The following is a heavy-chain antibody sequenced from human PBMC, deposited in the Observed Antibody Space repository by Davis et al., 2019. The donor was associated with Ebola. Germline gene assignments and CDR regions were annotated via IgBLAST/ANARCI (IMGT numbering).Heavy chain of an antibody. CDR1: GYSFTGYY. CDR3: AREGAGVVAFDY. CDR2: INPSSGVT. J-gene: IGHJ4*02. D-gene: IGHD2-21*01. V-gene: IGHV1-2*02. Sequence: ASVKVSCKASGYSFTGYYIHCVRQAPGPGLEWMGWINPSSGVTDFAQKFQGRVAITRDTSIRTAYMELYSLISDDTAVYYCAREGAGVVAFDYWGQGTLVSVSS.